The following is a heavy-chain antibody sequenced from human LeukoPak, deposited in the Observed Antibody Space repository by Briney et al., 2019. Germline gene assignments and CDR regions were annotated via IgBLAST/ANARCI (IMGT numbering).Heavy chain of an antibody. CDR1: GFTFSSYG. CDR3: AKERRPMVRGVIIQD. V-gene: IGHV3-30*02. Sequence: GGSLRLSCAASGFTFSSYGRHWVRQAPGKGLEWVAFIRYDGSNKYYADSVKGRFTISRDNSKNSLYLQMNSLRAEDTAVYYCAKERRPMVRGVIIQDWGQGTLVTVSS. J-gene: IGHJ4*02. D-gene: IGHD3-10*01. CDR2: IRYDGSNK.